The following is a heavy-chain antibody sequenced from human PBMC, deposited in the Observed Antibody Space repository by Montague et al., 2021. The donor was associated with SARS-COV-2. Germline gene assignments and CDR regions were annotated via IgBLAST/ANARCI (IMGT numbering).Heavy chain of an antibody. CDR1: GGSISSSNW. CDR2: IYHSGST. Sequence: SETLSLTCAVSGGSISSSNWCCWVRPPPGKGLEWIGEIYHSGSTNYNPSLKSRVTISIDKSKNLFSLKLSSVTAADTAVYYGARAGGDYYYYYYGMDVWGQGTTVTVSS. J-gene: IGHJ6*02. CDR3: ARAGGDYYYYYYGMDV. V-gene: IGHV4-4*02. D-gene: IGHD4-17*01.